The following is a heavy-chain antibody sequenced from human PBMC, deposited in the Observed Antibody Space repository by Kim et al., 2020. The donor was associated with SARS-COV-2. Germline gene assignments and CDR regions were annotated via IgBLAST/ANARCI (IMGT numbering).Heavy chain of an antibody. CDR3: ARDPTDIVVVPAARDY. CDR1: GFTFSSYA. Sequence: GGSLRLSCAASGFTFSSYAMHWVRQAPGKGLEWVAVISYDGSNKYYADSVKGRFTISRDNSKNTLYLQMNSLRAEDTAVYYCARDPTDIVVVPAARDYWG. J-gene: IGHJ4*01. CDR2: ISYDGSNK. D-gene: IGHD2-2*01. V-gene: IGHV3-30-3*01.